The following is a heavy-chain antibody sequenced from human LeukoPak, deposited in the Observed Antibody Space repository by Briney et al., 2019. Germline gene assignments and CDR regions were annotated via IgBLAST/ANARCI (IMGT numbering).Heavy chain of an antibody. V-gene: IGHV4-61*01. Sequence: MSSETLSLTCTVSGGSVNSNIDYWSWIRQPPGKGLEWIGFISYSGGTNYNPSLKSRVTISIDTSRNQFSLKLSSVTAADTAVYYCARYVVYGSGKYYFDYWGQGTLVTVSS. CDR3: ARYVVYGSGKYYFDY. J-gene: IGHJ4*02. CDR2: ISYSGGT. CDR1: GGSVNSNIDY. D-gene: IGHD3-10*01.